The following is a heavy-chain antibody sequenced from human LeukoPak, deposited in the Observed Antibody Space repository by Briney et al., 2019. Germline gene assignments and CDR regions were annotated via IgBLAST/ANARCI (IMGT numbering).Heavy chain of an antibody. CDR1: GGSISSSGYY. Sequence: SETLSLTCTVSGGSISSSGYYWGWIRQPPGKRLEWIGSIYYSGSTYYHPSLKSRVTMSVDTSRNQFSLKLSSVTAADTAVYYCARHEIRIYYGSGTLNWFDPWGQGTLVTVSS. D-gene: IGHD3-10*01. CDR3: ARHEIRIYYGSGTLNWFDP. V-gene: IGHV4-39*01. CDR2: IYYSGST. J-gene: IGHJ5*02.